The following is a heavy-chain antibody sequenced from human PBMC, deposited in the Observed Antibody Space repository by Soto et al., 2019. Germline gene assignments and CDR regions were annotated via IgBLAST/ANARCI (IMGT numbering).Heavy chain of an antibody. J-gene: IGHJ4*02. Sequence: ASVKVSCKASGYTFTSYGISWVRQAPGQGLEWMGWISAYNGNTNYAQKLQGRVTMTTDTSTSTAYMELRSLRPDDTAVYYCARDHVIRQWLAPGYWGQGTLVTVSS. CDR1: GYTFTSYG. CDR2: ISAYNGNT. CDR3: ARDHVIRQWLAPGY. D-gene: IGHD6-19*01. V-gene: IGHV1-18*01.